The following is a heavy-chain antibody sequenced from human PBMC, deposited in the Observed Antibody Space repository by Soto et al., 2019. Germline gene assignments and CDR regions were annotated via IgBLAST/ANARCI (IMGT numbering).Heavy chain of an antibody. V-gene: IGHV1-18*01. CDR1: GYTFTSYG. CDR2: VSAYIGAT. CDR3: AKGIWRGYCSDTSCYTINY. J-gene: IGHJ4*02. D-gene: IGHD2-2*02. Sequence: GASVKVSCKASGYTFTSYGISWVRQAPGQGPEWVGWVSAYIGATYYAQKLQGRVTMTADTSTNTAYMELGSLRSEVTAVYYCAKGIWRGYCSDTSCYTINYWGQGTLVTVSS.